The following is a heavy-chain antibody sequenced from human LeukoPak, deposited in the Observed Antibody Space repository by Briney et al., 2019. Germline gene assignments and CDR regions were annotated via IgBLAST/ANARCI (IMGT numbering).Heavy chain of an antibody. CDR3: AREDCSSTSCYMGGYYGMDV. Sequence: ASVKVSFKASGYTFTRYYMHWVRQAPGQGLEWMGIINPSGGTTSYPQKFQGRVTMTRDTSTSTVYMELSRLRSEDTAVYYCAREDCSSTSCYMGGYYGMDVWGQGTTVTVSS. J-gene: IGHJ6*02. V-gene: IGHV1-46*01. CDR2: INPSGGTT. CDR1: GYTFTRYY. D-gene: IGHD2-2*02.